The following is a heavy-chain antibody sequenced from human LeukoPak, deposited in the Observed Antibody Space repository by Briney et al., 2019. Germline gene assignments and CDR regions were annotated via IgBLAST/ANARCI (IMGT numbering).Heavy chain of an antibody. D-gene: IGHD3-10*01. CDR2: SNSDGSST. V-gene: IGHV3-74*01. J-gene: IGHJ2*01. Sequence: GGSLRLSCAASGFTFKTYWMHWVRQAPGKGLVWVSHSNSDGSSTSYADSVRGRFTISRDNAKNTLYLQMNSLRAEDTAVYYCARGRGWYFDLWGRGTLVTVSS. CDR1: GFTFKTYW. CDR3: ARGRGWYFDL.